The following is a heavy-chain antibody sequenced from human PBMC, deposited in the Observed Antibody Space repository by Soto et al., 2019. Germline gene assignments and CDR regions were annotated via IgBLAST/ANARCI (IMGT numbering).Heavy chain of an antibody. CDR1: NCSISNFY. J-gene: IGHJ5*02. Sequence: QVQLQESGPGLVKPSETLSLTCSVSNCSISNFYWHWIRQSAGKGLEWIGRVYTSGSATYNPSLRSRVTMSVDTSKNQFSLTVKSVTAAHKAVYYCARSSHKESWFDPGGKGTLVTVSS. CDR2: VYTSGSA. D-gene: IGHD6-13*01. V-gene: IGHV4-4*07. CDR3: ARSSHKESWFDP.